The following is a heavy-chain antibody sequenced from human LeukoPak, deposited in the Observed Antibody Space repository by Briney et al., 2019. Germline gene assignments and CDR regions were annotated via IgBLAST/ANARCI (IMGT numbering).Heavy chain of an antibody. CDR2: IYSGGST. CDR1: GFTVSSNY. CDR3: ATLEEVVVAGNWFDP. J-gene: IGHJ5*02. V-gene: IGHV3-53*05. Sequence: GGSLRLSCAASGFTVSSNYMSWVRQAPGKGLEWVSVIYSGGSTYYADSVKGRFTISRDNSKNTLYLQMNSLRAEDTAVYYCATLEEVVVAGNWFDPWGQGTLVTVSS. D-gene: IGHD2-15*01.